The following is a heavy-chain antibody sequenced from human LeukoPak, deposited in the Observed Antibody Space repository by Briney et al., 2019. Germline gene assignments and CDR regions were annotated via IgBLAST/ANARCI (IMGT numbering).Heavy chain of an antibody. CDR2: IYYSGST. J-gene: IGHJ4*02. Sequence: SETLSLTCTVSGGSISSYYWSWIRQPPGKGLEWIGSIYYSGSTYYNPSLKSRVTISVDTSKNQFSLKLSSVTAADTAVYYCASIRYNWNYVGYWGQGTLVTVSS. CDR3: ASIRYNWNYVGY. V-gene: IGHV4-39*01. D-gene: IGHD1-20*01. CDR1: GGSISSYY.